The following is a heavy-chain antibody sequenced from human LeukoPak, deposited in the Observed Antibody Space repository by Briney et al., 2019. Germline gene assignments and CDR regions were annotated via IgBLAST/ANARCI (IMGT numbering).Heavy chain of an antibody. V-gene: IGHV1-8*01. Sequence: ASVKVSCKASGYTFTSYDINWVRQATGQGLEWMGWINPNSGNTGYAQKFQGRVTITRNTSISTAYMELSSLRSEDTAVYYCARAPNYYDSSGSGYWGQGTLVTVSS. J-gene: IGHJ4*02. CDR1: GYTFTSYD. CDR2: INPNSGNT. D-gene: IGHD3-22*01. CDR3: ARAPNYYDSSGSGY.